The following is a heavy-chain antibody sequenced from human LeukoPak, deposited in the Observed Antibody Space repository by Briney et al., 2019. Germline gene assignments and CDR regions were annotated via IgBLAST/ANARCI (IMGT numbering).Heavy chain of an antibody. D-gene: IGHD3-10*01. CDR2: ISAYNGNT. Sequence: ASVKVSCKASGYTFTSYGISWVRQAPGQGLEWMGWISAYNGNTNYAQKLQGRVTTTTDTSTSTAYMELRSLRSDDTAVYYCAREANYYGSGSLGYWGQGTLVTVSS. V-gene: IGHV1-18*01. CDR1: GYTFTSYG. CDR3: AREANYYGSGSLGY. J-gene: IGHJ4*02.